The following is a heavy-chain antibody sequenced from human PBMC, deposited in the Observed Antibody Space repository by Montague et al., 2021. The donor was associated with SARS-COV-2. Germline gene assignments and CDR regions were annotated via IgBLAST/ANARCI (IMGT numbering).Heavy chain of an antibody. CDR1: GGSISSYY. J-gene: IGHJ5*02. V-gene: IGHV4-59*08. CDR3: ARHPSYGSGWYDWFDP. Sequence: SETLSLTCTVSGGSISSYYWSWIRQPPGKGLEWIGYIFYSGNTNYNPSLKSRVTISIDTSKNQFSLKLRSVTAADTAVYYCARHPSYGSGWYDWFDPWGQGTLVTVSS. D-gene: IGHD6-19*01. CDR2: IFYSGNT.